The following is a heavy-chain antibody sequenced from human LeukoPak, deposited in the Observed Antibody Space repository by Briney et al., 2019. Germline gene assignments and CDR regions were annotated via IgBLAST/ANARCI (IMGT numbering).Heavy chain of an antibody. D-gene: IGHD3-10*01. V-gene: IGHV4-30-2*01. J-gene: IGHJ5*02. CDR2: IFHTGST. CDR3: ARELWFANAPGSWLDP. Sequence: SETLSLICVVSGDSISSGAYSWSWIRQPPGKGLEWIGYIFHTGSTFYNPSLKSRVTISVDNSKNQFSLRLSSVTAADTAVYYCARELWFANAPGSWLDPWGQGTLVTVSS. CDR1: GDSISSGAYS.